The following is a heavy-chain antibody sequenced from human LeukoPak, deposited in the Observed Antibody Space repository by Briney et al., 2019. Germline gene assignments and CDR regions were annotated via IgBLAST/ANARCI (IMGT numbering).Heavy chain of an antibody. CDR1: GDSINDSRYS. CDR2: SYYSGTT. Sequence: PSETLSLTCTVSGDSINDSRYSWGWIRQPPGKGLEWIGSSYYSGTTFYNLSLKSRVTISVDTSKNQFSLKLTSVTAADTAVYYCARLYPSWGSWFDPWGQGTLVSVSS. D-gene: IGHD7-27*01. CDR3: ARLYPSWGSWFDP. J-gene: IGHJ5*01. V-gene: IGHV4-39*01.